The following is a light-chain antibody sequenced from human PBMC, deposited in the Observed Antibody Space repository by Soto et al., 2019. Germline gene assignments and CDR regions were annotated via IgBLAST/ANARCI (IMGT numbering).Light chain of an antibody. CDR3: CSYAGSYTLYV. V-gene: IGLV1-47*01. J-gene: IGLJ1*01. CDR2: RNN. Sequence: QSVLTQPPSASGTPGQRVTISCSGSSSNIGSNYVYWYHQLPGTAPKLVIYRNNQRPSGVPDRISGSKSGTSASLAISGLRSEDEADYYCCSYAGSYTLYVFGTGTKLTVL. CDR1: SSNIGSNY.